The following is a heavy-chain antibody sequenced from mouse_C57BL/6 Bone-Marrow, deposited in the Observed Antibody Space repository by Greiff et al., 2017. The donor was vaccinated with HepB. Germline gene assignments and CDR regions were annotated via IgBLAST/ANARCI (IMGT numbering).Heavy chain of an antibody. J-gene: IGHJ3*01. D-gene: IGHD4-1*01. V-gene: IGHV1-55*01. CDR2: IYPGSGST. CDR3: AREGAWDWFAY. Sequence: QVQLQQPGAELVKPGASVKMSCKASGYTFTSYWITWVKQRPGQGLEWTGDIYPGSGSTNYNEKFKSKATLTVETSSSTASMQLSSLTSEDSAVYYCAREGAWDWFAYWGQGTLVTVSA. CDR1: GYTFTSYW.